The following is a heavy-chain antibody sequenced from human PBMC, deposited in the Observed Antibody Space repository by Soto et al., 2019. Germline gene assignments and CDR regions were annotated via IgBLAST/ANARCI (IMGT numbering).Heavy chain of an antibody. CDR3: ARADPDASVGY. J-gene: IGHJ4*02. D-gene: IGHD3-16*01. CDR1: GGSMSSHY. Sequence: SETLSLTCTVSGGSMSSHYWTWLRQPPGKGLEWIGYTSYSGSTYYNPSLKSRVTISADTSRNQFSLKLSSVIAADTAVYYCARADPDASVGYWGQGTLVTVSS. V-gene: IGHV4-59*11. CDR2: TSYSGST.